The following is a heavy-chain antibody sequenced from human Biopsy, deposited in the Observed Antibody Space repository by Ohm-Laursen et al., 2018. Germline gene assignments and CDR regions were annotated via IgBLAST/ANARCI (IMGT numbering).Heavy chain of an antibody. D-gene: IGHD4-11*01. J-gene: IGHJ6*02. CDR3: ARDSGILNYGNFKYYHYYGMDV. Sequence: SETLSLTWTVSGGSISNGGYYWNWVRQHPGKGLEWVGYVYHSGTTNYNPSLQSRVSISVDTSRNQVSLTLSSVTAADTAVYYCARDSGILNYGNFKYYHYYGMDVWGQGTKVTVSS. V-gene: IGHV4-61*08. CDR1: GGSISNGGYY. CDR2: VYHSGTT.